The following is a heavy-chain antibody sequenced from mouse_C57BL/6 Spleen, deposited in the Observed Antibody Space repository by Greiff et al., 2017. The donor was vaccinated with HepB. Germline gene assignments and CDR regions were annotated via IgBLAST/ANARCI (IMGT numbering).Heavy chain of an antibody. D-gene: IGHD1-1*01. CDR2: IYPRDGST. CDR1: GYTFTDHT. J-gene: IGHJ2*01. V-gene: IGHV1-78*01. CDR3: ANHYYGSSYAYVDY. Sequence: VQLVESDAELVKPGASVKISCKVSGYTFTDHTIHWMKQRPEQGLEWIGYIYPRDGSTKYNEKFKGKATLTADKSSSTAYMQLNSLTSEDSAVYFCANHYYGSSYAYVDYWGQGTTLTVSS.